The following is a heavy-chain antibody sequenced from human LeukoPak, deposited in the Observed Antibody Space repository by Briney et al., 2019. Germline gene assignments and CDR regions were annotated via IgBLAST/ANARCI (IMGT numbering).Heavy chain of an antibody. J-gene: IGHJ4*02. CDR1: GGTFSSYA. D-gene: IGHD6-6*01. CDR3: ASIEEYSSSSGRYDY. Sequence: ASVTVSCTASGGTFSSYAISWVRQAPGQGLEWMGWINTNTGNPTYAQGFTGRFVFSLDTSVSTAYLQISSLKAEDTAVYYCASIEEYSSSSGRYDYWGQGTLVTVSS. CDR2: INTNTGNP. V-gene: IGHV7-4-1*02.